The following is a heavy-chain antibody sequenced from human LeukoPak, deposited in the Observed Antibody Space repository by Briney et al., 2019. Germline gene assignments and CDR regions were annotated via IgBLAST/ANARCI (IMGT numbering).Heavy chain of an antibody. Sequence: AGGSPRLSCAVSGFTFSTYAMHWVRQPPGKGLEWIGEINHSGSTNYNPSLRSRVTISVDTSKNQFSLKLSSVTAADTAVYYCARHQKGGYSYGPPFYWGQGTLVTVSS. CDR1: GFTFSTYA. CDR2: INHSGST. D-gene: IGHD5-18*01. J-gene: IGHJ4*02. CDR3: ARHQKGGYSYGPPFY. V-gene: IGHV4-34*01.